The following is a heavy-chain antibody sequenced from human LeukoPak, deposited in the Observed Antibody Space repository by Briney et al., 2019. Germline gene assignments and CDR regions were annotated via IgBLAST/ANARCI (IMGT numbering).Heavy chain of an antibody. V-gene: IGHV4-59*12. D-gene: IGHD5-18*01. J-gene: IGHJ4*02. CDR3: ASRGYSYGYLLDY. CDR1: GGSISSYY. CDR2: MYYSGST. Sequence: SETPSLTCTVSGGSISSYYWSWIWQPPGKGLEWIGYMYYSGSTNYNPSLKSRVTISVDKSKNQFSLKLSSVTAADTAVYYCASRGYSYGYLLDYWGQGTLVTVSS.